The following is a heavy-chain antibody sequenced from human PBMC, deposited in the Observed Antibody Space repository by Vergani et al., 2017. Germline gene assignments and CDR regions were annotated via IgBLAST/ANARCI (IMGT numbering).Heavy chain of an antibody. D-gene: IGHD3-10*01. J-gene: IGHJ6*03. Sequence: EVQLLESGGGLVQPGGSLRLSCAASGFTFSSYAMSWVRQAPGKGLEWVSGISDSDDSTYYADSVKGRFTISRDNSKNTLYLQMNSLRAEDTAVYYCARDRYYGSGSWDYYYYYMDVWGKGTTVTVSS. CDR2: ISDSDDST. CDR1: GFTFSSYA. CDR3: ARDRYYGSGSWDYYYYYMDV. V-gene: IGHV3-23*01.